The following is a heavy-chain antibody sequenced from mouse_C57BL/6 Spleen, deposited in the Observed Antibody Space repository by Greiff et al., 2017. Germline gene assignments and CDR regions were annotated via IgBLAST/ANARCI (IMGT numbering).Heavy chain of an antibody. D-gene: IGHD1-1*01. CDR3: ARALYYGSSYGAMDY. Sequence: QVHVKQSGAELVRPGTSVKMSCKASGYTFTNYWIGWAKQRPGHGLEWIGDIYPGGGYTNYNEKFKGKATRTADKSSSTAYMQFSSLTSEDSAIYYCARALYYGSSYGAMDYWGQGTSVTVSS. CDR2: IYPGGGYT. V-gene: IGHV1-63*01. J-gene: IGHJ4*01. CDR1: GYTFTNYW.